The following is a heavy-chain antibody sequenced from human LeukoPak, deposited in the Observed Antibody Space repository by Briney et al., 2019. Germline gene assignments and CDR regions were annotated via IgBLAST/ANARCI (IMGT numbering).Heavy chain of an antibody. CDR2: ITNDGSST. D-gene: IGHD3-22*01. V-gene: IGHV3-74*01. Sequence: GGSLRLSCAASGLTFSSHWMHWVRQAPGKGLVWVSRITNDGSSTTYADSVKGRFTISRDNSKNTLYVQMNSLRAEDTAVYYCAKDGGSGYYYFDYWGQGTLVTVSS. CDR1: GLTFSSHW. CDR3: AKDGGSGYYYFDY. J-gene: IGHJ4*02.